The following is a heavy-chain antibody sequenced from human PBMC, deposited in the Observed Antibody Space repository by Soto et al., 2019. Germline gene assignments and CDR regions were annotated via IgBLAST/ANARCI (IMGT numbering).Heavy chain of an antibody. Sequence: SETLSLTCTVSGGSLDTYYWSWIRQPPGKGLEWIGYIYYSGGTKYNPSLKSRVTISVDTSRNEFSLKLRSVTAADTAVYYCARGGIYSSGWYAKGFDYWGQGNMVTVSS. CDR2: IYYSGGT. D-gene: IGHD6-19*01. CDR1: GGSLDTYY. CDR3: ARGGIYSSGWYAKGFDY. V-gene: IGHV4-59*01. J-gene: IGHJ4*02.